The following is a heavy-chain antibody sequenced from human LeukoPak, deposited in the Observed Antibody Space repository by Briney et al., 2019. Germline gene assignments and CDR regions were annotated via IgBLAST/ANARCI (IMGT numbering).Heavy chain of an antibody. V-gene: IGHV1-2*02. Sequence: GAPVKVSCKASGYTFTGYYMHWVRQAPGQGLERMGWINPNSGGTNYAQKFQGRVTMTRDTSISTAYMELSRLRSDDTAVYYCARGPVDAADPIPDFDYWGQETLVTVSS. J-gene: IGHJ4*02. CDR2: INPNSGGT. CDR1: GYTFTGYY. CDR3: ARGPVDAADPIPDFDY. D-gene: IGHD6-13*01.